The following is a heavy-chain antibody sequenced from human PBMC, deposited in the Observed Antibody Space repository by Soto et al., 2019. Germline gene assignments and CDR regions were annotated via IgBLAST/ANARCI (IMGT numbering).Heavy chain of an antibody. CDR1: GGSVSSDP. Sequence: SVKVSCKASGGSVSSDPISWVRQAPGQGLEWMGGIIPIFGSPTYAQRFQGRVTITADESSRTAYLQMNSLKTEDTGVYYCSTGIYFDSWGQGTQVTVSS. V-gene: IGHV1-69*13. J-gene: IGHJ4*02. CDR2: IIPIFGSP. CDR3: STGIYFDS.